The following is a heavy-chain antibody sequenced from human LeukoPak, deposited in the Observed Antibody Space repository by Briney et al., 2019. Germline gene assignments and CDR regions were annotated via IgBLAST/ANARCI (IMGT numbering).Heavy chain of an antibody. CDR1: GFTFSSYS. D-gene: IGHD3-22*01. V-gene: IGHV3-21*01. CDR2: ISSSSSYI. CDR3: ARDHDYYDSSGYVAH. Sequence: PGGSLRLSCAASGFTFSSYSMNWVRQAPGKGLEWVSSISSSSSYIYYADSVKGRFTISRDNAKNSLYLQMNSLRAEDTAVYYCARDHDYYDSSGYVAHWGQGTLVTVSS. J-gene: IGHJ4*02.